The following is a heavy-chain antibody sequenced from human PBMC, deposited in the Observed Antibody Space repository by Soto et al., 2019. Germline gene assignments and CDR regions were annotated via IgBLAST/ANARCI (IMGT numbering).Heavy chain of an antibody. D-gene: IGHD4-4*01. CDR2: ISSSGDHT. V-gene: IGHV3-23*01. CDR3: AKLLRPGLQFFDF. CDR1: GFTFSDYA. J-gene: IGHJ4*02. Sequence: EVQLLESGGGLVQPGGSLRLSCAASGFTFSDYAMSWVRQAPGKGLDWVSAISSSGDHTFYADSVKGQFTISRDNSKNTLYLQVNSLRAEDTAVYYCAKLLRPGLQFFDFWGQGTLVTVSS.